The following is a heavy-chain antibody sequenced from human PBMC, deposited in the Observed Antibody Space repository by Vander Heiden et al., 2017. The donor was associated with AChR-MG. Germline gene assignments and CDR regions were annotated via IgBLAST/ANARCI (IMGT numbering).Heavy chain of an antibody. CDR1: GGSISSSSYY. D-gene: IGHD3-16*01. CDR3: ATRYVATNIFDP. V-gene: IGHV4-39*01. CDR2: IYYSGST. Sequence: QLQLQESGPGLVKPSETLSLTCTVSGGSISSSSYYWGWIRQPPGKGLDWIGSIYYSGSTYYNPALKSRVTISVDTSKNQFSLKLRSVTAADTAVYYYATRYVATNIFDPWGQGTLVTVSS. J-gene: IGHJ5*02.